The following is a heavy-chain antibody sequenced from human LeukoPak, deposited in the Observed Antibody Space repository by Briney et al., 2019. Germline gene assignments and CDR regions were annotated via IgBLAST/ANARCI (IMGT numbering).Heavy chain of an antibody. D-gene: IGHD2-2*01. CDR3: TTDPAMRRYYYGMDV. V-gene: IGHV3-15*01. Sequence: GGSLRLSCAASGFTYSNAWMSWVRQAPGRGLEGVCRIKSKTDGGTTDYAAPVKGRFTISRDDSKNTLYLQMNSLKTEDTAVYYCTTDPAMRRYYYGMDVWGKGTTVTVSS. CDR2: IKSKTDGGTT. CDR1: GFTYSNAW. J-gene: IGHJ6*04.